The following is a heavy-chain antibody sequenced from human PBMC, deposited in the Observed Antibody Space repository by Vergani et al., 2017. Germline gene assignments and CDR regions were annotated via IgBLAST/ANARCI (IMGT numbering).Heavy chain of an antibody. Sequence: QVQLQESGPGLVKPSETLSLTCTVSGGSISSYYWSWIRQPPGKGLEWVGYIYYSGSTNYNPSLKSRDTISVDTSKNQFSLKLSSVTAADTAVYYCARVWGSRAFDIWGQGTMVTVSS. J-gene: IGHJ3*02. D-gene: IGHD7-27*01. CDR1: GGSISSYY. V-gene: IGHV4-59*01. CDR2: IYYSGST. CDR3: ARVWGSRAFDI.